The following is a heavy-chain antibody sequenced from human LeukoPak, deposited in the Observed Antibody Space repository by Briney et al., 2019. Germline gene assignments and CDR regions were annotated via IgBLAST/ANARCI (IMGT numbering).Heavy chain of an antibody. V-gene: IGHV3-48*03. CDR3: ARRISGWYSGYMDV. D-gene: IGHD6-19*01. J-gene: IGHJ6*03. Sequence: GGSLRLSCAASGFTFSSYEMNWVRQAPGKGLEWVSYITSSASTTVYYANSVKGRFTISRDDAKNSLYLQMNSLRAEDTAVYYCARRISGWYSGYMDVWGKGTTVTVSS. CDR1: GFTFSSYE. CDR2: ITSSASTTV.